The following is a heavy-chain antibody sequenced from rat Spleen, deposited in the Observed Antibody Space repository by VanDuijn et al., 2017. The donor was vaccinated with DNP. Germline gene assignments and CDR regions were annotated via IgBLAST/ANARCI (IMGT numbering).Heavy chain of an antibody. V-gene: IGHV3-1*01. Sequence: EVQFQESGPGLVKSSQSLSLTCSVTGYSITSNYWAWIRKFPGNKMEWMGYINYSGATAYNPSLRSRISITRDTSKNQFFLQLNSVTTEDTATYYCARGLNYGGYSYSWYFDFWGPGTMVTVSS. CDR3: ARGLNYGGYSYSWYFDF. D-gene: IGHD1-11*01. CDR2: INYSGAT. J-gene: IGHJ1*01. CDR1: GYSITSNY.